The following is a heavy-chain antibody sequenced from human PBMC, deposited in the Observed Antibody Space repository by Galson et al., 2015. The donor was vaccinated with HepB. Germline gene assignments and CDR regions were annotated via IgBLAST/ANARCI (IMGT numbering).Heavy chain of an antibody. D-gene: IGHD2-8*02. V-gene: IGHV2-5*02. Sequence: PALVKPTQTLTLACTFSGFSLSTSGVGVGWIRQPPGKALEWLALIYWDDDKRYSPSLKSRPTITKDTSKNQVVLTMTNMDPVDTATYYCAHRGVLYYFDYWGQGTLVTVSS. CDR3: AHRGVLYYFDY. J-gene: IGHJ4*02. CDR1: GFSLSTSGVG. CDR2: IYWDDDK.